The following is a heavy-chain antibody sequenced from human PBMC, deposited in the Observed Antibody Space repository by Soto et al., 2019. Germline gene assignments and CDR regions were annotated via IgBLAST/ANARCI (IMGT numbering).Heavy chain of an antibody. Sequence: EVQLVESGGGLVQPGGSLRLSCAASGFTFSSYSMNWVRQAPGKGLEWVSYISSSSSTIYYADSVKGRFTISRDNAKHSLXLQMNSLRAEDTAVYYCARDLVDYGDYAPHDAFDIWGQGTMVTVSS. V-gene: IGHV3-48*01. J-gene: IGHJ3*02. CDR3: ARDLVDYGDYAPHDAFDI. CDR2: ISSSSSTI. CDR1: GFTFSSYS. D-gene: IGHD4-17*01.